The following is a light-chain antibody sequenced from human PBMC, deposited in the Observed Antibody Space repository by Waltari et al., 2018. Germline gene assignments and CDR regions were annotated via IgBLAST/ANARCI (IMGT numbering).Light chain of an antibody. CDR1: QSISKY. CDR3: QNHERLPAT. Sequence: VLTQSPGTLSLSPGERATLSCRASQSISKYLVWYQQRPGQAPRLLIDAGSTRAAGIPDRFSGSGYGTDLTLTISRLEPEDFAMYYCQNHERLPATFGQGTKVEFK. V-gene: IGKV3-20*01. CDR2: AGS. J-gene: IGKJ1*01.